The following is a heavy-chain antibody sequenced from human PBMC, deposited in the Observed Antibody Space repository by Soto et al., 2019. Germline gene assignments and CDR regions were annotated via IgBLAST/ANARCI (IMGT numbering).Heavy chain of an antibody. CDR3: AREGLFSRSWLDP. D-gene: IGHD3-22*01. V-gene: IGHV3-11*05. J-gene: IGHJ5*02. CDR2: ISSSSSYT. CDR1: GFTFSDYY. Sequence: QVQLVESGGGLVKPGGSLRLSCAASGFTFSDYYMSWIRQAPGKGLEWVSYISSSSSYTNYADSVKGRFTISRDNAKNSLYLQMNSLRAEDTAVYYCAREGLFSRSWLDPWGQGTLVTVSS.